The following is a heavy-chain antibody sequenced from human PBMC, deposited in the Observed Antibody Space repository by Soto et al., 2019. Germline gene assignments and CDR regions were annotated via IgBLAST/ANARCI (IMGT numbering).Heavy chain of an antibody. CDR3: AKGLWFGELPFDAFDI. J-gene: IGHJ3*02. CDR1: GFTFSSYG. Sequence: ESGGGVVQPGSSLRLSCAAPGFTFSSYGMHWVRQAPGKGLEWVAVISYDGSNKYYADSVKGRFTISRDNSTNTLYLQMNSLRAEDTAVYYCAKGLWFGELPFDAFDIWGQGTMVTVSS. D-gene: IGHD3-10*01. V-gene: IGHV3-30*18. CDR2: ISYDGSNK.